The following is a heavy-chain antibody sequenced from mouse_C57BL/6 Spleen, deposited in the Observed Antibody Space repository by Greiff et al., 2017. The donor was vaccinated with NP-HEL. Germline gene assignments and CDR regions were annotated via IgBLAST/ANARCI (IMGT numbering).Heavy chain of an antibody. CDR2: LDPSAGDT. CDR1: GFTFTDYY. D-gene: IGHD1-1*01. V-gene: IGHV14-1*01. J-gene: IGHJ4*01. Sequence: VQLQQSGAELVRPGASVKLSCTASGFTFTDYYMHWVKQRPEQGLEWIGNLDPSAGDTYYAPKFQGKATMTADKSSNTAYLQLSSLTAEETAVYYCTIDGSDDYYAMDYWGQGTSVTVSS. CDR3: TIDGSDDYYAMDY.